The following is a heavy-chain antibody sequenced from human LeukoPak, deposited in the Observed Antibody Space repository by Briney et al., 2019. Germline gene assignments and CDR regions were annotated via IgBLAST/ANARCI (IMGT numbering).Heavy chain of an antibody. CDR2: ITGNNGNT. J-gene: IGHJ4*02. CDR1: GYTFSCYG. V-gene: IGHV1-18*01. CDR3: VRDQRNSGSYRFEY. D-gene: IGHD1-26*01. Sequence: ASVKVSCKTSGYTFSCYGISWVRQAPGQGLEWMGWITGNNGNTNYAPSLQGRVTMTTDTSTNTVYMELTSLKSDDTAVYYCVRDQRNSGSYRFEYWGQGTLVTVSS.